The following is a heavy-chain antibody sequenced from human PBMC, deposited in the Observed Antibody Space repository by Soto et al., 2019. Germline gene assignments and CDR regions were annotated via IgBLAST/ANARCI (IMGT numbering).Heavy chain of an antibody. CDR2: ISYDGSNK. CDR3: ARDGGCGEMY. D-gene: IGHD3-10*01. J-gene: IGHJ4*02. V-gene: IGHV3-30-3*01. CDR1: GFTFSSYA. Sequence: QVQLMESGGGAVQPGRSLRLSCAASGFTFSSYAMHWVRQAPGKGLEWVAVISYDGSNKYYADSVKGRFTISRDNSKNTLYLQMNSLRAEDTAVYYCARDGGCGEMYWGQGTLVTVSS.